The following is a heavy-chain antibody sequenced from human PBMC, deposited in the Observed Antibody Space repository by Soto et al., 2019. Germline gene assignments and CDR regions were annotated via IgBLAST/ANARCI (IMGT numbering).Heavy chain of an antibody. V-gene: IGHV1-18*01. J-gene: IGHJ6*02. Sequence: QVQLVQSGAEVKKPGASVKVSCKSSGYTFSMSGISWVRQAPGQGLEWMGWISGYNGNTNYEQKFQDRVTXTXXXSPXTAYMELRSLRSDDTAVYYCAREGPRPYYYYGMDVWGQGTTVTVSS. CDR2: ISGYNGNT. CDR1: GYTFSMSG. CDR3: AREGPRPYYYYGMDV.